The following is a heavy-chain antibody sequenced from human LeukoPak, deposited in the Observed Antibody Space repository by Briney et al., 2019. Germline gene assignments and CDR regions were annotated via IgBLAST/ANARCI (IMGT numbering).Heavy chain of an antibody. D-gene: IGHD5-24*01. CDR1: GFTFGTFW. Sequence: GGSLRLSCEASGFTFGTFWMSWVRQAPGKGLEWVANINQGARETNYVDSVKGRFTISRDNSKNTLYLQMNSLRGEDTAVYYCARPRDGYNLLDYWGQGTLVTVSS. CDR2: INQGARET. CDR3: ARPRDGYNLLDY. V-gene: IGHV3-7*03. J-gene: IGHJ4*02.